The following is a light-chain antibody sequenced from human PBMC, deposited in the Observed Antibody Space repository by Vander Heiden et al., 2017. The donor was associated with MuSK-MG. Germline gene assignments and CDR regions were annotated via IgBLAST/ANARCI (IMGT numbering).Light chain of an antibody. CDR1: QSISSW. J-gene: IGKJ1*01. CDR3: QQDNSYSKT. CDR2: KAS. V-gene: IGKV1-5*03. Sequence: DIQMTQSPSTLSASVGDRVTITCRASQSISSWLAWYQQKPGKAPKLLIYKASSLESGVPSTFSGSGSGTEFTLTIISLRPDDFTTYYSQQDNSYSKTFGQWTKVEIK.